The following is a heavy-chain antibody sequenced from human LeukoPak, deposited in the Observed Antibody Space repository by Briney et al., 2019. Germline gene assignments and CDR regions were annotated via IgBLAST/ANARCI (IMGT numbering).Heavy chain of an antibody. CDR2: IYTSGSI. CDR3: AVLWFGEKTDY. Sequence: SETLSLTCTVSGGSISSYYWSWIRQPAGKGLEWIGRIYTSGSITYNPSLKSRVSMSVDTSKNQFSLKLSSVTAADTAVYYCAVLWFGEKTDYWGQGTLVTVSS. J-gene: IGHJ4*02. CDR1: GGSISSYY. V-gene: IGHV4-4*07. D-gene: IGHD3-10*01.